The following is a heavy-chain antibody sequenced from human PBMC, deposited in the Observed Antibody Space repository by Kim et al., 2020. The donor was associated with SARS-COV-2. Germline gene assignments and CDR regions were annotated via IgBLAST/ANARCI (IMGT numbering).Heavy chain of an antibody. Sequence: SETLSLTCTVSGGSISSYYWSWIRQPPGKGLEWIGYIYYSGSTNYNPSLKSRVTISVDTSKNQFSLKLSSVTAADTAVYYCASLYGGHRHYWGQGTLVTVSS. CDR1: GGSISSYY. D-gene: IGHD4-17*01. J-gene: IGHJ4*02. V-gene: IGHV4-59*01. CDR2: IYYSGST. CDR3: ASLYGGHRHY.